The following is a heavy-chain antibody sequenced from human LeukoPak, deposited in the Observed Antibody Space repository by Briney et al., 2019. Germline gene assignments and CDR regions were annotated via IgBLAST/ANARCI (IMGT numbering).Heavy chain of an antibody. J-gene: IGHJ3*01. V-gene: IGHV3-11*01. Sequence: GGSLRLSCAASGFTFSAFYIRWIRQPPGKGMEWLSYIDSSSSTTYYADSVKGRFNISRVNAENSVYLQMNSLRAEDTALYYCARDPPNDFWSGRYAFDLWGQGTKVTVSS. CDR3: ARDPPNDFWSGRYAFDL. CDR2: IDSSSSTT. D-gene: IGHD3-3*01. CDR1: GFTFSAFY.